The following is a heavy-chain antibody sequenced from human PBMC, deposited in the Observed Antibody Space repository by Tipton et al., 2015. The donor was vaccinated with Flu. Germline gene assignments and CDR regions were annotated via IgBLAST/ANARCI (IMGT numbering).Heavy chain of an antibody. V-gene: IGHV1-46*01. CDR1: GYTFSSYY. CDR3: ASAIHITLNQGAKLAYGMDV. CDR2: ISPSGGAT. D-gene: IGHD1-26*01. J-gene: IGHJ6*02. Sequence: QVQLVQSGAEVKKPGASVKVSCKASGYTFSSYYVHWVRQAPGQGLEWMGTISPSGGATGNAQRFQGRVTMTRDTSTSTFYMDLTSLRYDDTAVYFCASAIHITLNQGAKLAYGMDVWDQGTTVTVSS.